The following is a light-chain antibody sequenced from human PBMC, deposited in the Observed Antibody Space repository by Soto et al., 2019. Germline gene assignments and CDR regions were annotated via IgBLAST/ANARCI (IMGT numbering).Light chain of an antibody. CDR1: TSNIGSDT. CDR3: ASWDDSLDVVV. Sequence: QSVLTQPPSASGTPGQRVTISCSGSTSNIGSDTVNWYQQLPGTAPKLLIYRNTQRPLGVPDRFSGSKSGASASLAISGLQSEDEADYYCASWDDSLDVVVFGGGTKVTVL. J-gene: IGLJ2*01. V-gene: IGLV1-44*01. CDR2: RNT.